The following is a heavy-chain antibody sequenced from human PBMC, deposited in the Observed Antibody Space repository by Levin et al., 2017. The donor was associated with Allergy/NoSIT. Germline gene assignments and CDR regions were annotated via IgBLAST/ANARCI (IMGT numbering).Heavy chain of an antibody. D-gene: IGHD7-27*01. V-gene: IGHV1-46*01. CDR3: ARDGGRENANRGWFDP. CDR1: GYTFTSYY. CDR2: INPSGGST. Sequence: GESLKISCKASGYTFTSYYMHWVRQAPGQGLEWMGIINPSGGSTSYAQTFQGRVTMTRDTSTSTVYMELSSLRSEDTAVYYCARDGGRENANRGWFDPWGQGTLVTVSS. J-gene: IGHJ5*02.